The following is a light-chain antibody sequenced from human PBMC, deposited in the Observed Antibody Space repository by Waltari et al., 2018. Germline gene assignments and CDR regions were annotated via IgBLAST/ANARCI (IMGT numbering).Light chain of an antibody. CDR2: GAS. CDR1: QSISTN. J-gene: IGKJ2*01. Sequence: IVMTQSPATLSVSPGERATLSCRASQSISTNLAWFQEKPGQAPRLLIYGASTRATGVPARFSGSGSGTYFTLVISSLQSEDFAVYYCQQYDKWLRYSFCQGTKLEIK. V-gene: IGKV3-15*01. CDR3: QQYDKWLRYS.